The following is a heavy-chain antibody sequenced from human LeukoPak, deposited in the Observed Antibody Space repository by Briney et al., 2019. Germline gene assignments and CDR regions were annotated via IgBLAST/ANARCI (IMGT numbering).Heavy chain of an antibody. CDR2: ISWHSGSI. D-gene: IGHD4-17*01. CDR3: ARGHTAVTRHFDF. Sequence: GGSLRLSCAASGFSVTTYAMHWVRQAPGKGLEWVSGISWHSGSIGYADSVKGRFTISRDDAKNLLYLDMNSLRAEDTAVYYCARGHTAVTRHFDFWGQGTLVTVSS. CDR1: GFSVTTYA. V-gene: IGHV3-9*01. J-gene: IGHJ4*02.